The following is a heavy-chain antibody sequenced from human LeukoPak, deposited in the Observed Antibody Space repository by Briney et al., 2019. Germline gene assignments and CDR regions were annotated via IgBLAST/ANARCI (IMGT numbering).Heavy chain of an antibody. V-gene: IGHV3-23*01. CDR3: AEVGAPVAGTVDY. D-gene: IGHD6-19*01. CDR2: ISGSGGST. J-gene: IGHJ4*02. CDR1: GFTFSSFA. Sequence: GGSLRLSCAASGFTFSSFALSWVRQAPGKGLEWVSAISGSGGSTYYADSVKGRFTISRDNSKSTLYLQMNSLRAEDTAVYYCAEVGAPVAGTVDYWGQGTLVTVSS.